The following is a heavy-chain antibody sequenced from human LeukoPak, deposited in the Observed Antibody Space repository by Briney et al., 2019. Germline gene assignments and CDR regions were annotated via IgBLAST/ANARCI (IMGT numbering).Heavy chain of an antibody. CDR3: AKIVGAYC. CDR1: GFIFSNYE. V-gene: IGHV3-23*01. J-gene: IGHJ4*02. CDR2: ISGSGGST. Sequence: PGGSLRLSCTASGFIFSNYEMNWVRQAPGKGLEWVSAISGSGGSTYYADSVKGRFTISRDNSKNTLYLQMNSLRAEDTAVYYCAKIVGAYCWGQGTLVTVSS. D-gene: IGHD1-26*01.